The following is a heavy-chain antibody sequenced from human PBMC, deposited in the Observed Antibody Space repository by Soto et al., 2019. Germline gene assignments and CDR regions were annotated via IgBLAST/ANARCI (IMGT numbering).Heavy chain of an antibody. CDR1: GGSFSGYY. D-gene: IGHD3-10*01. CDR2: INHSGST. J-gene: IGHJ5*02. CDR3: ARRRIQGSWFDT. Sequence: SETLSLTCAVYGGSFSGYYWSWIRQPPGKGLEWIGEINHSGSTNYNPSLKSRVTISVDTSKNQFSLKLSSVTAADTAVYYCARRRIQGSWFDTWGQGTLVTVSS. V-gene: IGHV4-34*01.